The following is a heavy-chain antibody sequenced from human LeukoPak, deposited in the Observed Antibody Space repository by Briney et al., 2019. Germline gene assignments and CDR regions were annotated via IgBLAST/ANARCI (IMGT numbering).Heavy chain of an antibody. V-gene: IGHV4-31*03. CDR1: GGSISSGDYY. CDR3: ARVRYCSGGSCYDKRGPFDY. J-gene: IGHJ4*02. Sequence: PSQTLSLTCTVSGGSISSGDYYWSWIRQHPGKGLEWIGYIYYSGSTYYNPSLKSRVTISVDTSKNQFSLKLSSVTAADTAVYCCARVRYCSGGSCYDKRGPFDYWGQGTLVTVSS. D-gene: IGHD2-15*01. CDR2: IYYSGST.